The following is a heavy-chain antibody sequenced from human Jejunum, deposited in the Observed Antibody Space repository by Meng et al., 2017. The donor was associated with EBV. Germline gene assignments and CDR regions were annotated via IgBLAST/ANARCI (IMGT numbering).Heavy chain of an antibody. CDR2: TYSSANT. V-gene: IGHV4-39*01. Sequence: QLPRQESGPGLVKPSATLSLTCNVSGASMNDRNYFWAWIRQPPGKGLEWIGNTYSSANTYYNPSLKSRVTISVDTSKNQFSLKLISVTAADTAVYFCARHDCPGAVCLGPFDSWGQGILVTVSS. J-gene: IGHJ4*02. CDR1: GASMNDRNYF. CDR3: ARHDCPGAVCLGPFDS. D-gene: IGHD2-8*02.